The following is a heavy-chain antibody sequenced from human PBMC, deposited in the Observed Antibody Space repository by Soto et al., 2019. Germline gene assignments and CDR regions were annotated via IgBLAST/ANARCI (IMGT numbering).Heavy chain of an antibody. Sequence: PGEALKISCKGSGYSFTKYWIGWVRQMPGKGLEWMGIIYPGDSDARYSPSFQGQVTMSVEKSIGIAYLQWSSLKASDTAMYYCARQGYGGNSSDWSFYFDYWAQGTLVTVSS. CDR1: GYSFTKYW. J-gene: IGHJ4*02. CDR2: IYPGDSDA. V-gene: IGHV5-51*01. D-gene: IGHD6-13*01. CDR3: ARQGYGGNSSDWSFYFDY.